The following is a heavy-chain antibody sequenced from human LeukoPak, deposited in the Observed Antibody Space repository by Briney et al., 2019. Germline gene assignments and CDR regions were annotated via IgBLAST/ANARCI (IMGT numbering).Heavy chain of an antibody. V-gene: IGHV3-11*01. CDR3: ARDSGGSYYVITWDFDY. CDR2: ISSSGRTI. Sequence: GGSLRLSCAASGFTFSDYYMSWIRQAPGKGLEWVSYISSSGRTIYCADSVQGRFTISRDNAKNSLYLQMNSLRAEDTAVYYCARDSGGSYYVITWDFDYWGQGTLVTVSS. D-gene: IGHD1-26*01. J-gene: IGHJ4*02. CDR1: GFTFSDYY.